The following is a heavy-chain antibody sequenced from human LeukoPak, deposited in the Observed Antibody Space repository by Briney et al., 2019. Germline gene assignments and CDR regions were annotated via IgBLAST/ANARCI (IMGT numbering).Heavy chain of an antibody. Sequence: ASVKVSCKASGFTFTGYYIHWVRQAPGQGLEWMGWINPNNGGTNYAQTFQDRVTMTRDTSISTAYMELSRLRSDDTAVYYCARDLVGGTWASGYWGQGTLVTISS. CDR2: INPNNGGT. J-gene: IGHJ4*02. V-gene: IGHV1-2*02. CDR1: GFTFTGYY. CDR3: ARDLVGGTWASGY. D-gene: IGHD1-14*01.